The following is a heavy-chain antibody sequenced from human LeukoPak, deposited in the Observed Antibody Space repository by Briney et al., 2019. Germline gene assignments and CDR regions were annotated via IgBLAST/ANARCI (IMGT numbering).Heavy chain of an antibody. CDR2: IYYSGST. CDR3: SRGRRPENSGYDYDY. D-gene: IGHD5-12*01. Sequence: SQTLSLTCTVSGGSISSGDYYWSWIRQPPGKGLEWIGYIYYSGSTYYNPSLKSRVTISVDTSKNQFSLKLSSVTAADTAVYYCSRGRRPENSGYDYDYWGQGTLVTVSS. CDR1: GGSISSGDYY. V-gene: IGHV4-30-4*08. J-gene: IGHJ4*02.